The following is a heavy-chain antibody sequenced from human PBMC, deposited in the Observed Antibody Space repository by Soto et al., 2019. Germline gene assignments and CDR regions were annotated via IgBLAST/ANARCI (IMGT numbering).Heavy chain of an antibody. CDR2: ISGSGVST. Sequence: PGGSLRLSCAASGFTFSSYAMSWVRQAPGKGLEWVSAISGSGVSTYYADSVQGRFTISRDTSQNTLYLQMSSLRADDTAVYYCAKVRSNYYYYYGLDVWGQGTTVTVSS. CDR3: AKVRSNYYYYYGLDV. V-gene: IGHV3-23*01. J-gene: IGHJ6*02. CDR1: GFTFSSYA.